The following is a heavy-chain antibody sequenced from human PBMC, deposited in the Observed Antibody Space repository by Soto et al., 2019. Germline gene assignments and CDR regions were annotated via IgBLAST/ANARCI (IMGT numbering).Heavy chain of an antibody. D-gene: IGHD4-17*01. J-gene: IGHJ3*02. Sequence: GASVKVSCKASGYTFTSYVISWVRQAPGQGLEWMGWISAYNGNTNYAQKLQGRVTMTTDTSTSTDYMELRSLRSDDTAVYYCARHPYGNDAFDIWGQGTMVTVSS. CDR2: ISAYNGNT. V-gene: IGHV1-18*01. CDR3: ARHPYGNDAFDI. CDR1: GYTFTSYV.